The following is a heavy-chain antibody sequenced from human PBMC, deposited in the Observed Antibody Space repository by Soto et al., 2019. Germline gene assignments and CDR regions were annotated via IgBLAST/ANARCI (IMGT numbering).Heavy chain of an antibody. Sequence: QVQLVQSGAEVKKPGASVKVSCKASGYTFTSYGISWVRQAPGQGLEWMGWISAYNGITNYAQKLQGRVTMTTGTSTSTADMELRSLRSDDTAVYYCARDPTIFGVVQNYGMDVWGQGTTVTVSS. V-gene: IGHV1-18*01. D-gene: IGHD3-3*01. CDR2: ISAYNGIT. CDR3: ARDPTIFGVVQNYGMDV. CDR1: GYTFTSYG. J-gene: IGHJ6*02.